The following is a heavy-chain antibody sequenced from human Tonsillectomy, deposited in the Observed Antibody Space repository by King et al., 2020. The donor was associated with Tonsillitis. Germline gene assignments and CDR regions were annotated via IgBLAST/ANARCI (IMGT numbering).Heavy chain of an antibody. CDR3: ARHGGYDYLWGSYRENWFDP. CDR2: IYYSGST. D-gene: IGHD3-16*02. V-gene: IGHV4-39*01. J-gene: IGHJ5*02. Sequence: QLQESGPGLVKPSETLSLTCTVSGGSISNSDYYWGCIRQPPGKGLEWIGSIYYSGSTYHNPSLKSRVTMSVDTSKNQISLKLSSVTAADTAVYYCARHGGYDYLWGSYRENWFDPWGQGTLVTVSS. CDR1: GGSISNSDYY.